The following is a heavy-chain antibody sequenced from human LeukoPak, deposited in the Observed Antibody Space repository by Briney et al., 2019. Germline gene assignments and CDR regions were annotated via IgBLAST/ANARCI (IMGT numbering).Heavy chain of an antibody. J-gene: IGHJ4*02. Sequence: GGSLRLSCAVSGFSVSSNYVSWVRQAPAKGLEWVSALYSGGTTYYADSVKGRFTISGDNSKNTLFLEMNSLRVEDTAVYYCAKQGGRITLFEHWGQGTLVTVSS. CDR1: GFSVSSNY. CDR2: LYSGGTT. CDR3: AKQGGRITLFEH. D-gene: IGHD1-14*01. V-gene: IGHV3-53*01.